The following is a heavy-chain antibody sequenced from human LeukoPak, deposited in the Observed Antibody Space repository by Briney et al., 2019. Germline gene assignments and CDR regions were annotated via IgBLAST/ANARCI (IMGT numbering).Heavy chain of an antibody. J-gene: IGHJ3*02. Sequence: SVKVSCKASGDSIRSYGITRVRQAPGQGLEWIGWISDYDGNTNYAQNVQGRVTMTTDTSTSTAYMELRSLRSDDTAVYYCARSRVRGSPHPNAFDIWGQVTKVTVSS. D-gene: IGHD3-10*01. CDR3: ARSRVRGSPHPNAFDI. V-gene: IGHV1-18*01. CDR1: GDSIRSYG. CDR2: ISDYDGNT.